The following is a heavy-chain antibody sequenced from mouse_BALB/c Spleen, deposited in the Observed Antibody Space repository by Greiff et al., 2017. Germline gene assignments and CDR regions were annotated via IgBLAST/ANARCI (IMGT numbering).Heavy chain of an antibody. D-gene: IGHD2-3*01. CDR3: ARESSGYSFWFAY. Sequence: QVQLKESGPGLVAPSQSLSITCTVSGFSLTSYGVHWVRQPPGKGLEWLGVIWAGGSTNYNSALMSRLSISKDNSKSQVFLKMNSLQTDDTAMYYCARESSGYSFWFAYWGQGTLVTVSA. V-gene: IGHV2-9*02. CDR1: GFSLTSYG. J-gene: IGHJ3*01. CDR2: IWAGGST.